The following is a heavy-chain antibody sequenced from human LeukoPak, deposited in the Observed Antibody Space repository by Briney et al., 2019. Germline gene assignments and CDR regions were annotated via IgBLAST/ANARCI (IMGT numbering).Heavy chain of an antibody. Sequence: GGSLRLSCTASGFTFSDYAMSWFRQAPGKGLDWVGFIRTKAHGGTAEYAASVKDRFTISRDDSKSIAHLQMNSLKIEDTAVYYCSGDPPTIARGYFDYWGQGTLVTVSS. V-gene: IGHV3-49*03. CDR3: SGDPPTIARGYFDY. CDR1: GFTFSDYA. J-gene: IGHJ4*02. CDR2: IRTKAHGGTA. D-gene: IGHD5-24*01.